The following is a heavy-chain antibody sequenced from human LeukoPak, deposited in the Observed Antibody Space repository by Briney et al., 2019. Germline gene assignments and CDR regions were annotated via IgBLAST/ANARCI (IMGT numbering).Heavy chain of an antibody. J-gene: IGHJ3*02. CDR2: ISYDGSNK. CDR1: GFTFSSYA. D-gene: IGHD3-16*01. V-gene: IGHV3-30-3*01. Sequence: GGSLRLSCAASGFTFSSYAMSWVRQAPGKGLEWVAVISYDGSNKYYADSVKGRFTISRDNSKNTLYLQMNSLRAEDTAVYYCARGGPHDAFDIWGQGTMVTVSS. CDR3: ARGGPHDAFDI.